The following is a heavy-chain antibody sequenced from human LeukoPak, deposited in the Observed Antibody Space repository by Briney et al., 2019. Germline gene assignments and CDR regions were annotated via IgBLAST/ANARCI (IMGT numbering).Heavy chain of an antibody. V-gene: IGHV3-7*01. CDR3: AREVDRPFGY. Sequence: PGGSLRLSCAASGFRFTAFWMSWVRQAPGKGPGWVANINQESTETYYVDSVRGRFTISRDNAKNSLSLQMNSLRDEDTAVYYWAREVDRPFGYWAKENLFTVSS. CDR1: GFRFTAFW. D-gene: IGHD2-15*01. CDR2: INQESTET. J-gene: IGHJ4*02.